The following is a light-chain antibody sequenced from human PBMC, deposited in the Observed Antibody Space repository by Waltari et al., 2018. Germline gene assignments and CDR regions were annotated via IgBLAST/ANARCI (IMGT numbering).Light chain of an antibody. CDR3: QQYYSTLPYT. J-gene: IGKJ2*01. V-gene: IGKV4-1*01. CDR1: QSVLYSSNNKNY. CDR2: WAS. Sequence: DIVMTQSPDSLAVSLGERATINCKSSQSVLYSSNNKNYLAWYQQKPGQPPKLLICWASTRESGVPDRFSGSGSGTDFTLTISSRQAEDVAVYYCQQYYSTLPYTFGQGTKLEIK.